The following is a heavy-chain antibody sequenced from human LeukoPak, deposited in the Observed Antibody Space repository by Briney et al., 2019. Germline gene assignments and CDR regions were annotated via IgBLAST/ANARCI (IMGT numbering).Heavy chain of an antibody. CDR3: ARRMVRGVLSTTYWYFDL. CDR2: INHSGST. V-gene: IGHV4-34*01. D-gene: IGHD3-10*01. CDR1: GGSFSGYY. J-gene: IGHJ2*01. Sequence: PSETLSLTCAVYGGSFSGYYWSWIRHPPGKGLEWIGEINHSGSTNYNPSLKSRVTISVDTSKNQFSLKLSSVTAADTAVYYCARRMVRGVLSTTYWYFDLWGRGTLVTVSS.